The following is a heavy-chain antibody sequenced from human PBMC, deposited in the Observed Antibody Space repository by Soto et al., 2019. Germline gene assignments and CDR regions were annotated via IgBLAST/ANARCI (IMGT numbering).Heavy chain of an antibody. Sequence: SETLSLTCSVSGAALNSGNYYWSWIRQVPGKGLEWIGHIYVTGAVDYNPSLRDRITISQDTSGRQFSLNLRPVTAADTAVYYCARLRIATNNYKWFDPWGQGTLVTVSS. D-gene: IGHD2-21*01. CDR3: ARLRIATNNYKWFDP. V-gene: IGHV4-31*03. CDR1: GAALNSGNYY. J-gene: IGHJ5*02. CDR2: IYVTGAV.